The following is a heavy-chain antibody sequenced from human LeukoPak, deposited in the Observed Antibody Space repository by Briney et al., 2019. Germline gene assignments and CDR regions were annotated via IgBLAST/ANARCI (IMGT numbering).Heavy chain of an antibody. V-gene: IGHV3-30*02. D-gene: IGHD5-24*01. Sequence: GGSLRLSCAASGFTFSNAWMSWGRQAPGKGLEWVAFIRYDGSNKYYADSVKGRFTISRDNSKNTLYLQMNSLRAEDTAVYYCAKDLRRDGYNLHYWGQGTLVTVSS. CDR2: IRYDGSNK. J-gene: IGHJ4*02. CDR3: AKDLRRDGYNLHY. CDR1: GFTFSNAW.